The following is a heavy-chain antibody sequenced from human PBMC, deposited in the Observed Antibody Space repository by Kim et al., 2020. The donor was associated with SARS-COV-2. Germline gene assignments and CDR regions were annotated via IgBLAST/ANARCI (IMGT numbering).Heavy chain of an antibody. V-gene: IGHV1-3*01. Sequence: FQGRVTITRGTSASTAYMELSSLRSEDTAVYYCAREHDFWSGSSLGAFDIWGQGTMVTVSS. J-gene: IGHJ3*02. CDR3: AREHDFWSGSSLGAFDI. D-gene: IGHD3-3*01.